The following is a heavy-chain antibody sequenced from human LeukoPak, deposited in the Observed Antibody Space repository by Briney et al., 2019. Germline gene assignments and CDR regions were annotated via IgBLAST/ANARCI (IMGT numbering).Heavy chain of an antibody. CDR3: ARHVPGPYYFDY. CDR2: IYDSGST. Sequence: PSETLSLTCTVSRGSISSNHWSWTRQPPGKGLEWIGYIYDSGSTKYNPSLKSRVTMSVATSKNQFSLRVTSVTAADTAVYYCARHVPGPYYFDYWGRGTLVTVSS. D-gene: IGHD1-14*01. V-gene: IGHV4-59*08. CDR1: RGSISSNH. J-gene: IGHJ4*02.